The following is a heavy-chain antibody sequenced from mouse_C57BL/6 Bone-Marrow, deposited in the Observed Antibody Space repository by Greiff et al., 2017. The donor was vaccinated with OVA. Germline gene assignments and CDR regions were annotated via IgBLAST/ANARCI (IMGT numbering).Heavy chain of an antibody. CDR3: ARSLFDY. Sequence: VQLQQSGAELARPGASVKLSCKASGYTFTSYGISWVKQRTGQGLEWIGESYPRSGNTYYNEKFKGKATLTADKSSSTAYMELRSLTSEDSAVYFCARSLFDYWGQGTTLTVSS. CDR1: GYTFTSYG. CDR2: SYPRSGNT. D-gene: IGHD6-2*01. J-gene: IGHJ2*01. V-gene: IGHV1-81*01.